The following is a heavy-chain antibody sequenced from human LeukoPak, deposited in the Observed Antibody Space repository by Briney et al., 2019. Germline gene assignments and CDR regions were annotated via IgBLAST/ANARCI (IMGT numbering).Heavy chain of an antibody. CDR3: AWGSLRDAFDI. D-gene: IGHD3-10*01. CDR2: ISGSGDST. Sequence: GGSLRLSCAASGFTFSTYAMSWVRQAPGKGLEWVSAISGSGDSTYYADSVKGRFTISRDNSKNTLYLQMNSLRAEDTAVYYCAWGSLRDAFDIWGQGTMVTVSS. V-gene: IGHV3-23*01. CDR1: GFTFSTYA. J-gene: IGHJ3*02.